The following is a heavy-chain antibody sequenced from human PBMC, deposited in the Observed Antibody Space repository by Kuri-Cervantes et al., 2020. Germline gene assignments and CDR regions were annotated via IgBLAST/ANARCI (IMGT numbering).Heavy chain of an antibody. CDR3: VKVGDTGYYFDL. J-gene: IGHJ4*02. CDR1: GYTLTELS. D-gene: IGHD3-9*01. V-gene: IGHV1-2*02. CDR2: TNCNSDAT. Sequence: ASVKVSCKVSGYTLTELSMHWVRQAPGQGLEWMGWTNCNSDATKYAQKFQGRVTMTRDTSISTAYMELSRLRSDDTAVYYCVKVGDTGYYFDLWGQGTLVTVSS.